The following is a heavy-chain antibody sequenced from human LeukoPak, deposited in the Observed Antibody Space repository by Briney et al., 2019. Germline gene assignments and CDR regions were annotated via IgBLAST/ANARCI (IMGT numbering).Heavy chain of an antibody. CDR2: IYTSGST. D-gene: IGHD6-19*01. J-gene: IGHJ5*02. CDR3: ARDLSSGSST. Sequence: SETLSLTCTVPGGSISSYYWSWIRQPAGKGLEWIGRIYTSGSTNYNPSLKSRVTISVDASKNQFSLKLSSVTAADTSGYYCARDLSSGSSTWGQGTLVTVSS. CDR1: GGSISSYY. V-gene: IGHV4-4*07.